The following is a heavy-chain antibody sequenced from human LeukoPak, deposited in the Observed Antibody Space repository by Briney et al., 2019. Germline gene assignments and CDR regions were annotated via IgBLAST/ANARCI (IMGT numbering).Heavy chain of an antibody. CDR1: GDSVSNGNYY. D-gene: IGHD3-10*01. Sequence: SETLSLTCTVSGDSVSNGNYYWSWLRQPPGKALEWIGYIYYTGKTYYNPSLEGRVTILVDTSRNHFSVKLSSVTAADTAVYYCARSQSYYGSGDYWSQGTLVTVSS. CDR2: IYYTGKT. J-gene: IGHJ4*02. CDR3: ARSQSYYGSGDY. V-gene: IGHV4-61*03.